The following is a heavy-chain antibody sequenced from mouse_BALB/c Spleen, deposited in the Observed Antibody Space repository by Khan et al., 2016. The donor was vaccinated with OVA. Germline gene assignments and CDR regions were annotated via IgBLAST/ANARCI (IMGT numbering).Heavy chain of an antibody. V-gene: IGHV3-2*02. J-gene: IGHJ4*01. Sequence: EVQLQESGPGLVKPSQSLSLTCTVTGSSITSNYAWSWIRQFPGNKLEWMGYISYSGSTNYNPSLKSRISVTRDTSENPFFLQLNSVTTEDTATYYCARQNYYGYALDYWGQGTSVTVSS. CDR3: ARQNYYGYALDY. CDR2: ISYSGST. D-gene: IGHD1-1*01. CDR1: GSSITSNYA.